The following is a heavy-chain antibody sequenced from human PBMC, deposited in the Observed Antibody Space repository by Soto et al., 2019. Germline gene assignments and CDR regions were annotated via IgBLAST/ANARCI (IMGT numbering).Heavy chain of an antibody. CDR1: GFIFRDFY. J-gene: IGHJ6*02. CDR3: ARDRGGGSIFGGHYGMDV. V-gene: IGHV3-11*06. D-gene: IGHD3-3*01. Sequence: QVQLLESGGGLVKPGGSLRLSCAASGFIFRDFYMSWIRQVPGKGLEWLSKISSSSSSTDYADSVKGRFTISRDNAKNSLYLQMSGLRAEDTAVYYCARDRGGGSIFGGHYGMDVWGQGTTVTVSS. CDR2: ISSSSSST.